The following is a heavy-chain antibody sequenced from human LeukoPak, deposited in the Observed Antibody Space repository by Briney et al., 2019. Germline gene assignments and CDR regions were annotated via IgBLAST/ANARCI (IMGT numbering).Heavy chain of an antibody. CDR3: ARDSRNYYDSSGHHPDV. V-gene: IGHV4-4*02. Sequence: PSGTLSLTCAVSGGSISSSNWWSWVRQPPGKGLEWIGEIYHSGSTNYNPSLKSRVTISVDKSKNQFSLKLSSVTAADTAVYYCARDSRNYYDSSGHHPDVWGQGTLVTVSS. J-gene: IGHJ4*02. CDR2: IYHSGST. D-gene: IGHD3-22*01. CDR1: GGSISSSNW.